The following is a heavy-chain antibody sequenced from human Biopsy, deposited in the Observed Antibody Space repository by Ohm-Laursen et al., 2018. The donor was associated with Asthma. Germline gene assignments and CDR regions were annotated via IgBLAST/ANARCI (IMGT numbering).Heavy chain of an antibody. V-gene: IGHV3-74*01. Sequence: GSLRLSCTASGFSFSTYCMHWVRQAPGKGLVWVARINSDGSSLSYADSVKGRFTVSRDNAKNTLYLQMNSLRGEDTAVYYCAVLGRITNAYWGQGTLVTVSS. CDR1: GFSFSTYC. CDR3: AVLGRITNAY. J-gene: IGHJ4*02. D-gene: IGHD1-20*01. CDR2: INSDGSSL.